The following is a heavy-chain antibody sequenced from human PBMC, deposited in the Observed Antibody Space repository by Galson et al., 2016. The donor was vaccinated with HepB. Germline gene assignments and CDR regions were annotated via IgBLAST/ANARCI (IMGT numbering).Heavy chain of an antibody. CDR2: INSDGSST. J-gene: IGHJ4*02. CDR1: GFPSSNYW. V-gene: IGHV3-74*01. D-gene: IGHD6-13*01. Sequence: SLRLSCAASGFPSSNYWMHWVRQAPGKGPVWVSRINSDGSSTTYADSVKGRFTISRDNAKNTLYLQMNMLRADDTALYYCTRVHREGIAAAGLQIWGQGTLVIVSS. CDR3: TRVHREGIAAAGLQI.